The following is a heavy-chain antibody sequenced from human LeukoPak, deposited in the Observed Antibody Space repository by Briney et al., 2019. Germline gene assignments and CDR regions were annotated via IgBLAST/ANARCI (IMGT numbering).Heavy chain of an antibody. CDR3: AKGTYYGAQGGFDY. Sequence: AGGSLRLSCAASGFTFDDYAMHWVRQAPGKGLEWVSGISWNSGRIGYADSVQGRFTISRDNAKNSLYLQMNSLRAEDTALYYCAKGTYYGAQGGFDYWGQGTLVTVSS. CDR2: ISWNSGRI. D-gene: IGHD4-17*01. V-gene: IGHV3-9*01. CDR1: GFTFDDYA. J-gene: IGHJ4*02.